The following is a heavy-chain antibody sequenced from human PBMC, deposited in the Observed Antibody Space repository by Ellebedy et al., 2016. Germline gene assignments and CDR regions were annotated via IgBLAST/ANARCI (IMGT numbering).Heavy chain of an antibody. CDR1: GYSFTSYW. D-gene: IGHD2-15*01. CDR3: ARPPPQAD. V-gene: IGHV5-51*01. CDR2: IYPGDSDT. J-gene: IGHJ4*02. Sequence: GGSLRLXXKGSGYSFTSYWIGWVRQMPGKGLEWMGIIYPGDSDTRYSPSFQGQVTISADKSISTAYLQWSSLKASDTAMYYCARPPPQADWGQGTLVTVSS.